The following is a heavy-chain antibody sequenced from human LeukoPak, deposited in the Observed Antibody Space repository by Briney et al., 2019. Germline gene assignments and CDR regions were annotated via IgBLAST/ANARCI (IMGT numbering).Heavy chain of an antibody. D-gene: IGHD5-12*01. V-gene: IGHV1-69*06. J-gene: IGHJ4*02. Sequence: SVKVSCKASGGTFSSYAISWVRQAPGQGLEWMGGIIPIFGTANYAQKFQGRVTITADKSTSTAYMELRSLRSDDTAVYYCARAMDIVATIYYFDYWGQGTLVTVSS. CDR2: IIPIFGTA. CDR1: GGTFSSYA. CDR3: ARAMDIVATIYYFDY.